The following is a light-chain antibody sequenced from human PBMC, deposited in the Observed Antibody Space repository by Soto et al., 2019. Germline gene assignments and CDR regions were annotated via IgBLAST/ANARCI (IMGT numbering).Light chain of an antibody. V-gene: IGKV3-20*01. CDR1: QSVSSSY. Sequence: EIVFTQSPGTPSFSPREKATLSCRASQSVSSSYLAWYQQKPGQAPRLLIYGASSRATGIPDRFSGSGSGTDFTLTISRLEPEDFAVYYCQQYGSSQWTFGQGTKV. J-gene: IGKJ1*01. CDR3: QQYGSSQWT. CDR2: GAS.